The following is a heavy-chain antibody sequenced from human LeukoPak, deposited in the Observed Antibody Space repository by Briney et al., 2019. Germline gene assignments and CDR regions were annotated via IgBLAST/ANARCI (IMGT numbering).Heavy chain of an antibody. J-gene: IGHJ4*02. CDR1: GFTFSSYS. CDR3: AKDLGITMVRGVIDYFDY. Sequence: PGGSLRLSCAASGFTFSSYSMNWVRQAPGKGLEWVSYISSSSSTIYYADSVKGRFTISRDNAKNSLYLQMNSLRAEDTAVYYCAKDLGITMVRGVIDYFDYWGQGTLVTVSS. V-gene: IGHV3-48*01. CDR2: ISSSSSTI. D-gene: IGHD3-10*01.